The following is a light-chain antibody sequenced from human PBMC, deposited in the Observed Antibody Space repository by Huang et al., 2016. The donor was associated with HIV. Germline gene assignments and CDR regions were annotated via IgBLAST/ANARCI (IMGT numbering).Light chain of an antibody. CDR1: QGVSRW. V-gene: IGKV1D-12*01. CDR2: ATS. Sequence: DIQMTQSPSSVSASVGDRVTITCRASQGVSRWLAWYQQKPGKAPLLLIYATSSLQSGVPSRCSGNGSGTDFTITINSRQPEDFATYCCQQGNSFPLTFGGGTKVEIK. CDR3: QQGNSFPLT. J-gene: IGKJ4*01.